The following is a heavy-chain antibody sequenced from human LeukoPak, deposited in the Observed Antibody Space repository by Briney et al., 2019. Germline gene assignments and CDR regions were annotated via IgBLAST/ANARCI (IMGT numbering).Heavy chain of an antibody. Sequence: SETLSLTCAVYGGSFSGYYWGWIRQPPGKGLECIGSIYYSGRTYYKPSLKSRVTISVDTSKNQFSLKLSSVTAADTAVYYCARIAYSSSTDYWGQGTLVTVSS. V-gene: IGHV4-34*01. CDR2: IYYSGRT. J-gene: IGHJ4*02. D-gene: IGHD6-6*01. CDR3: ARIAYSSSTDY. CDR1: GGSFSGYY.